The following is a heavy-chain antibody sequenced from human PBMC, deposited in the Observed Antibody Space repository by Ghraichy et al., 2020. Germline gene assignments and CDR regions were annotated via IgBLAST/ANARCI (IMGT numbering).Heavy chain of an antibody. CDR2: IKQDGSEK. CDR3: AREGYSYGTFFFELPFDY. CDR1: GFTFSSYW. D-gene: IGHD5-18*01. Sequence: GGSLRLSCAASGFTFSSYWMSWVRQAPGKGLEWVANIKQDGSEKYYVDSVKGRFTISRDNAKNSLYLQMNSLRAEDTAVYYCAREGYSYGTFFFELPFDYWGQGTLVTVSS. J-gene: IGHJ4*02. V-gene: IGHV3-7*03.